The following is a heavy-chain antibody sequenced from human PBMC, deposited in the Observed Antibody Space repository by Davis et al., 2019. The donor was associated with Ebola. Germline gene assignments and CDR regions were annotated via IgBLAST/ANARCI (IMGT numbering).Heavy chain of an antibody. D-gene: IGHD1-26*01. Sequence: AASVKVSCKASGYTFTGYYMHWVRQAPGQGLEWMGWINLNSGGTNYAQKFQGWVTMTRDTSISTAYMELSRLRSDDTAVYYCARGGGSSKRTMGYWGQGTLVTVSS. V-gene: IGHV1-2*04. J-gene: IGHJ4*02. CDR1: GYTFTGYY. CDR3: ARGGGSSKRTMGY. CDR2: INLNSGGT.